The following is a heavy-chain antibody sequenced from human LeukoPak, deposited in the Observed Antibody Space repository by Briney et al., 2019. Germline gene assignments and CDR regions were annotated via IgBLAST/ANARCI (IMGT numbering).Heavy chain of an antibody. CDR3: ATAGSRLQSNWFDP. J-gene: IGHJ5*02. Sequence: ASVKVSCKASGYIFTGNYIYWVRQAPGQGLEWMGWMNPNSGGSHSPQKFQGRVTMTRDTSISTAYMELSSLRSEDTAVYYCATAGSRLQSNWFDPWGQGTLVTVSS. CDR1: GYIFTGNY. D-gene: IGHD4-11*01. CDR2: MNPNSGGS. V-gene: IGHV1-2*02.